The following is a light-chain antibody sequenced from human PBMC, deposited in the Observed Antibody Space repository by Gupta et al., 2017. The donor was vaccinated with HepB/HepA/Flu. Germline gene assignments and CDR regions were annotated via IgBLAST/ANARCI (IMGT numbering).Light chain of an antibody. CDR3: KNWNRTGLV. V-gene: IGLV5-45*03. Sequence: HAALPPPSSLSASPGASACFTSTLHSGINIAPYWIYSFQQKPGSPPRFPLRYITYSDGHPGSGIPDRFSGSKYASATAVTITRSGVEAEDDYYYYSKNWNRTGLVFGGGTKLTVL. CDR2: YITYSDG. CDR1: SGINIAPYW. J-gene: IGLJ2*01.